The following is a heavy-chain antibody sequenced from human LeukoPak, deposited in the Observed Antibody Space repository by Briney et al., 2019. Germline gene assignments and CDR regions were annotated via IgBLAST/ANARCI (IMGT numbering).Heavy chain of an antibody. CDR1: GYTFTGYY. D-gene: IGHD5-24*01. J-gene: IGHJ4*02. V-gene: IGHV1-2*06. CDR2: INPNGGGT. CDR3: ARDRAGRDGYNPFGY. Sequence: ASVKVSCKASGYTFTGYYMHWVRQAPGQGLEWMGRINPNGGGTNYAQKFQGRVTMTRDTSISTAYMELSRLRSDDTAVYYCARDRAGRDGYNPFGYWGQGTLVTVSS.